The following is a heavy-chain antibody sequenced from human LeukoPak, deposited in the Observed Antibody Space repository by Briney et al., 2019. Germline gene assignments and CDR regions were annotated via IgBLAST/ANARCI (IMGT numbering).Heavy chain of an antibody. CDR1: GYTFTSYG. V-gene: IGHV1-18*04. CDR2: INANNGNT. J-gene: IGHJ4*02. Sequence: GASVKVSCKASGYTFTSYGIRWVRQAPGQGLEWMGWINANNGNTNYAQKLQGRVTMTTDTSTSTAYMELRSLRSDDTAGYYCARIPETYYYDSSYYVDYWGQGTLVTVSS. CDR3: ARIPETYYYDSSYYVDY. D-gene: IGHD3-22*01.